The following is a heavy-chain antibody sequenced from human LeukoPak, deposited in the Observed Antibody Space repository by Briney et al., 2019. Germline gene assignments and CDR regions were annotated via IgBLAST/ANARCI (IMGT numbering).Heavy chain of an antibody. J-gene: IGHJ6*02. D-gene: IGHD1-26*01. Sequence: SVKVSCKASGGTFSSYAISWVRQAPGQGLEWMGGIIPIFGTANYAQKFQGRVTITADESTSTAYTELSSLRSEDTAVYYCASQYSGSYGYYGMDVWGQGTTVTVSS. CDR3: ASQYSGSYGYYGMDV. CDR2: IIPIFGTA. V-gene: IGHV1-69*13. CDR1: GGTFSSYA.